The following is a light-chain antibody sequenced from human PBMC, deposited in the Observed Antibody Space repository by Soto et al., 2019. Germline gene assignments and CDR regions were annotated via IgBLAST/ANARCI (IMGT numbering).Light chain of an antibody. V-gene: IGLV2-14*01. Sequence: QSALAQPASVSGSPGQSVNISCTGTSSDVGRYNFVSWYQQYPGKAPKVLISDVSNRPSGVPNRFSGSKSGNTASLTISGLQAEDEGDYYCSSFTSSSTLVFGGGTKLTVL. J-gene: IGLJ2*01. CDR3: SSFTSSSTLV. CDR2: DVS. CDR1: SSDVGRYNF.